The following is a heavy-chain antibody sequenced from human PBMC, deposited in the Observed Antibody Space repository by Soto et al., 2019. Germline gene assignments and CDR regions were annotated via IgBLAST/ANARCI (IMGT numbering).Heavy chain of an antibody. Sequence: GGSLRLSCAASGFTFSSYGMHWVRQVPGKGLEWVAVISYDGSNKYYADSVKGRFTISRDNSKNTVYLQMNSLRAEDTAVYYCAKEFWSGPFDYWGQGTLVTVSS. CDR1: GFTFSSYG. CDR2: ISYDGSNK. V-gene: IGHV3-30*18. CDR3: AKEFWSGPFDY. J-gene: IGHJ4*02. D-gene: IGHD3-3*01.